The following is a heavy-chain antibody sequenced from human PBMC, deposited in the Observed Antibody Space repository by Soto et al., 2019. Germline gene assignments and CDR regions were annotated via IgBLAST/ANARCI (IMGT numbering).Heavy chain of an antibody. CDR3: ARARYYGSGSYLFDP. CDR2: ISPYTGDT. D-gene: IGHD3-10*01. Sequence: QVQLVQSGAEVKKPGASVKVSCKTSGYTFTSYGITWVRQAPGQGLEWMGWISPYTGDTDYSQNLQGRVTMTTDPSTRTAYVALRSLTSDDTAVYYWARARYYGSGSYLFDPWGQGTLVTDSS. CDR1: GYTFTSYG. J-gene: IGHJ5*02. V-gene: IGHV1-18*01.